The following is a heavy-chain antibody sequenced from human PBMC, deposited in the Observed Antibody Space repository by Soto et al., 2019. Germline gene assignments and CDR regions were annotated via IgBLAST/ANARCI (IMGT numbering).Heavy chain of an antibody. CDR2: IDPSDSYT. Sequence: GESLNISCKGSGYNFTSYWISWVRQMPGKGLEWMGRIDPSDSYTNYSPSFQGHVTISADKSISTAYLQWSSLKASDTAMYYCARHEEDTAMVTKNYWFEPWGQGTLVTVSS. V-gene: IGHV5-10-1*01. CDR1: GYNFTSYW. CDR3: ARHEEDTAMVTKNYWFEP. J-gene: IGHJ5*02. D-gene: IGHD5-18*01.